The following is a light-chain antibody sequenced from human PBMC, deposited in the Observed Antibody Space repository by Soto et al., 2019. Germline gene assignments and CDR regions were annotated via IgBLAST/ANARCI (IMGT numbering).Light chain of an antibody. V-gene: IGLV1-47*02. Sequence: QSVLTQPPSASGTPGQRVTISCSGSYSNIGNNYVNWYQHLPGTAPNLLIFSNDQRPSGVSDRFSGSKSDTSASLAISGLRSDDGAEYYCATWDDSLSGVVFGGGTKLTV. CDR1: YSNIGNNY. J-gene: IGLJ2*01. CDR3: ATWDDSLSGVV. CDR2: SND.